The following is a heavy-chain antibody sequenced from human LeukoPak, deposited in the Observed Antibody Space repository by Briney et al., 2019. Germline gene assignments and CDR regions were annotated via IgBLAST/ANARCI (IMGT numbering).Heavy chain of an antibody. CDR1: GYTFTGYY. V-gene: IGHV1-2*02. Sequence: ASVTVSCKASGYTFTGYYMHWVRQAPGQGLEGMGWINPNSGGTNYAQKFQGRVTMTRDTSISTAYMELSRLRSDDTAVYYCAREAGAAGTFGYYYYYYGMDVWGQGTTVTVSS. D-gene: IGHD6-13*01. CDR3: AREAGAAGTFGYYYYYYGMDV. CDR2: INPNSGGT. J-gene: IGHJ6*02.